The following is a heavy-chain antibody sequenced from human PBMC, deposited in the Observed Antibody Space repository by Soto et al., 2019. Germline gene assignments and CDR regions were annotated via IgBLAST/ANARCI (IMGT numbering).Heavy chain of an antibody. D-gene: IGHD3-22*01. CDR2: ISAYNGNT. Sequence: GASVKVSCKASGYTFTSYGISWVRQAPGQGLEWMGWISAYNGNTNYAQKLQGRVTMTTDTSTSTAYMELRSLRSDDTAVYYCVRSYYYDSSGYPFNYFDYWGQGSLVTVS. CDR3: VRSYYYDSSGYPFNYFDY. CDR1: GYTFTSYG. J-gene: IGHJ4*02. V-gene: IGHV1-18*04.